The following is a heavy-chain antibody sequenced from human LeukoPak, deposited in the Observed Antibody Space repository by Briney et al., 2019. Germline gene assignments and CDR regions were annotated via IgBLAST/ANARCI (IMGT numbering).Heavy chain of an antibody. CDR3: ARDQEGSSSFDY. V-gene: IGHV1-2*02. CDR2: INPNSGGT. CDR1: GYTFTGFY. J-gene: IGHJ4*02. Sequence: GASVKVSCKASGYTFTGFYMHWVRQAPGQGLEWMGWINPNSGGTDYAQKFQGRVTITADKSTSTAYMELSSLRSEDTAVYYCARDQEGSSSFDYWGQGTLVTVSS. D-gene: IGHD6-6*01.